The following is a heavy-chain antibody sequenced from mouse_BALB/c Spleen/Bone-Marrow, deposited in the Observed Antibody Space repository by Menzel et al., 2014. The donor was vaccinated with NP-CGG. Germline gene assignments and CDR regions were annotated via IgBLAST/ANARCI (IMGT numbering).Heavy chain of an antibody. Sequence: EVKLMESGGGLVQPGGSLKLSCATSGFTFSDYYMYWVRQTPEKRLEWVAYISNGGGSTYYPDTVKGRFTISRDNAKNTLYLQMSRLKSEDTAMYYCARGGLWSSFDYWGQGTTPTVSS. CDR1: GFTFSDYY. D-gene: IGHD1-1*02. V-gene: IGHV5-12*02. CDR2: ISNGGGST. CDR3: ARGGLWSSFDY. J-gene: IGHJ2*01.